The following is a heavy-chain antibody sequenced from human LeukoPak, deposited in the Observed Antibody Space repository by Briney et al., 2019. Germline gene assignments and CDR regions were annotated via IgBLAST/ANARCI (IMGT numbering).Heavy chain of an antibody. D-gene: IGHD2-2*01. V-gene: IGHV3-48*03. Sequence: PGGSLRLSFAASGFTFSSYEMNGVGQAPGKGLDGGSYISSIGSTIYYAYSVKRRSTNSRDNANNLLYLQINSLRADDTAVYYCARGSSSTNGFYGMDVWGQGTSVTVSS. CDR3: ARGSSSTNGFYGMDV. CDR1: GFTFSSYE. CDR2: ISSIGSTI. J-gene: IGHJ6*02.